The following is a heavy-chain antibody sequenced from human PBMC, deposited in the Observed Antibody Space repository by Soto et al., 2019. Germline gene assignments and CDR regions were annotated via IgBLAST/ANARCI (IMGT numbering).Heavy chain of an antibody. J-gene: IGHJ6*02. CDR1: GFTFSSYV. CDR2: ISYDGSNK. D-gene: IGHD3-16*01. Sequence: GGSLRLSCAASGFTFSSYVIHWVRQAPGKGLEWVALISYDGSNKYYADSVKGRFTISRDNSKNTLYLQMNSLRAEDTAVYYCEKDRRYFGYYYGMDVWGQGTTVTVSS. V-gene: IGHV3-30*18. CDR3: EKDRRYFGYYYGMDV.